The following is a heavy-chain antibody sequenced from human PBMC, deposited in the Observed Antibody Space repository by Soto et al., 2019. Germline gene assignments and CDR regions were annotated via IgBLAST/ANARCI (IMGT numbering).Heavy chain of an antibody. Sequence: EVQLLESGGGLVQPGGSLRLSCVVSGFTFGSYAMSWVRQAPEKGPEWVAILGGNGFTTYYADSVKGWFTISGDKSKSTLFLQMNSPRADDTGVYYCATALRPSLNFFYYMDVGGRGTSVTVSS. CDR1: GFTFGSYA. D-gene: IGHD2-2*01. CDR2: LGGNGFTT. J-gene: IGHJ6*03. CDR3: ATALRPSLNFFYYMDV. V-gene: IGHV3-23*01.